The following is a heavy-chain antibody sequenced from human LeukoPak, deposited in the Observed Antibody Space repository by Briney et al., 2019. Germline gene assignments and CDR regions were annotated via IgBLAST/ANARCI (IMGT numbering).Heavy chain of an antibody. V-gene: IGHV3-48*03. CDR3: AREGNYYDSSGYDYFDY. Sequence: GGSLRLSCAASGFTFSSYEMNWVRQAPGKGLEWVSYISSSGSTIYYADSVKGQFTISRDNAKNSLYLQMNSLRAEDTAVYYCAREGNYYDSSGYDYFDYWGQGTLVTVSS. CDR1: GFTFSSYE. CDR2: ISSSGSTI. D-gene: IGHD3-22*01. J-gene: IGHJ4*02.